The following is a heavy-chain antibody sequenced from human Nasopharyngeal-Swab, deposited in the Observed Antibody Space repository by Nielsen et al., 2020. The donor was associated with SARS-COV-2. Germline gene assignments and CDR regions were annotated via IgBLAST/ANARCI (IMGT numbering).Heavy chain of an antibody. V-gene: IGHV4-39*02. CDR3: AREIITIFGVVIPNWFDP. CDR2: IYYSGST. D-gene: IGHD3-3*01. CDR1: GGSISSSSYY. J-gene: IGHJ5*02. Sequence: SETLSLTCTVSGGSISSSSYYWGRIRQPPGKGLEWIGSIYYSGSTYYNPSLKSRVTISVDTSKNQFSLKLSSVTAADTAVYYCAREIITIFGVVIPNWFDPWGQGTLVTVSS.